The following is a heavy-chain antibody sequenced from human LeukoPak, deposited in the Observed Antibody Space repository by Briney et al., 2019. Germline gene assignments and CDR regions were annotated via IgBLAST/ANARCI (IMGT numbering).Heavy chain of an antibody. V-gene: IGHV3-21*01. J-gene: IGHJ3*02. Sequence: PGGSLRLSCAASGFTFSSYSMNWVRQAPGKGLEWVSSISSSSSYIYYADSVKGRFTISRDNAKNSLYLQMNSLRAEDTAVYYCARGRIYDSSGYYGPDAFDIWGQGTMVTVSS. CDR3: ARGRIYDSSGYYGPDAFDI. CDR2: ISSSSSYI. CDR1: GFTFSSYS. D-gene: IGHD3-22*01.